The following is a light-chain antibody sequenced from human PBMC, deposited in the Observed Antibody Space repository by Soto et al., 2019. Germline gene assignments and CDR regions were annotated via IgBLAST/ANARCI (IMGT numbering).Light chain of an antibody. Sequence: KSVAPSGRSTTKEDTVTFTCRASQPIGTSLHWYQQKPGKAPKVLISAASRLQSGVPSRFSGSGSGIHLALTVCNLRLEDFATYCCELGYNPPRTFGAGTKVDIK. CDR2: AAS. CDR3: ELGYNPPRT. CDR1: QPIGTS. V-gene: IGKV1-39*01. J-gene: IGKJ4*02.